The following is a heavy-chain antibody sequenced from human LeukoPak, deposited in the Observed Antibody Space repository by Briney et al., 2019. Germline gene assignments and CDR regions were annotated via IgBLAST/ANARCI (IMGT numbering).Heavy chain of an antibody. V-gene: IGHV1-2*02. CDR1: GYTFTGYY. CDR3: ARDERYCNGDNHYPDLGY. J-gene: IGHJ4*02. D-gene: IGHD2-15*01. CDR2: INPNSGAT. Sequence: ASVKVSCKASGYTFTGYYMFWVRQAPGQELEWMGWINPNSGATKYGQNFQGRVTLTRDTSIRTTFMELSSLRSDDTAVYYCARDERYCNGDNHYPDLGYWGQGTLVTVSS.